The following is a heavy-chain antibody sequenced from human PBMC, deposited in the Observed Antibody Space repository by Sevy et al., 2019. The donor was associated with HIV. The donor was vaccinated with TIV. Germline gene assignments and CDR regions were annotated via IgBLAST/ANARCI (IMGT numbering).Heavy chain of an antibody. J-gene: IGHJ4*02. CDR2: IYYSGSS. CDR3: AGWTAAGTEIDY. CDR1: GGSISSGGYY. V-gene: IGHV4-31*03. Sequence: SETLSLTCTVSGGSISSGGYYWSWIRQHPGKGLEWIGYIYYSGSSYYNPSLKSRVTISVDTSKNQFSLKLSSGTAADTAVYYCAGWTAAGTEIDYWGQGTLVTVSS. D-gene: IGHD6-13*01.